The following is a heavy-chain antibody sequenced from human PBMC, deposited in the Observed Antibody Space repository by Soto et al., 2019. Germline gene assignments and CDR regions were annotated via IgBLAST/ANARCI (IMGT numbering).Heavy chain of an antibody. D-gene: IGHD6-13*01. CDR3: TTTRPGTNVFDN. J-gene: IGHJ3*02. CDR1: GITFSNAW. V-gene: IGHV3-15*01. Sequence: EVLLVKSGGDLVEPGGSLRLSCAASGITFSNAWMNWVRQAPGKGLEYIGRIRSKTDGGTTEYAAPVEGRFTISRDDSKNTLYLQMGGLKTEDTAVYYCTTTRPGTNVFDNWGQGTLVTVSS. CDR2: IRSKTDGGTT.